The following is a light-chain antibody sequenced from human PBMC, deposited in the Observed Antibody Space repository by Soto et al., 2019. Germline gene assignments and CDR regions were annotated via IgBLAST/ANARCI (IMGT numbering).Light chain of an antibody. CDR2: GAS. J-gene: IGKJ4*01. CDR3: QQYGSSPALT. V-gene: IGKV3-20*01. CDR1: QSVRSSY. Sequence: EIVLTQSPGTLSLSPWERATLSCRASQSVRSSYLAWYQQKPGQAPRLLIYGASRRAAGTPDRFSGSGSGTDFNFTICRLEPEDLALYYCQQYGSSPALTFGGGTKVDIK.